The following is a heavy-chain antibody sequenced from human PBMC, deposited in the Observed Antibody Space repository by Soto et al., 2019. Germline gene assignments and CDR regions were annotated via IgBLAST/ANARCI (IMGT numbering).Heavy chain of an antibody. CDR1: GYPFSKYG. CDR2: IKPDNGDT. CDR3: ATSSDSGFDP. D-gene: IGHD3-10*01. Sequence: QLQLVQSGAEVERPGASVRVSCKAYGYPFSKYGISWIRQAPGQGLEWMGWIKPDNGDTNYAQKFQGRVTMTSDTSSNTAYMELRSLRSDDTAVYSCATSSDSGFDPWGQGTLVSVSS. V-gene: IGHV1-18*04. J-gene: IGHJ5*02.